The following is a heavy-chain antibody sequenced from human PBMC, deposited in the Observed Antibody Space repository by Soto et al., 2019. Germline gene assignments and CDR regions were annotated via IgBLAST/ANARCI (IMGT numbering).Heavy chain of an antibody. J-gene: IGHJ5*02. D-gene: IGHD1-20*01. Sequence: ASVKVSFKAAGGTFSSYSSIGLRHAPGQGLEWMGGIIPIFVTANYAQKFQGRVTITADESTRTAYMELSSLRSEATAVYYCARTHNASCWLDHWGQGTLVTVSS. V-gene: IGHV1-69*01. CDR2: IIPIFVTA. CDR1: GGTFSSYS. CDR3: ARTHNASCWLDH.